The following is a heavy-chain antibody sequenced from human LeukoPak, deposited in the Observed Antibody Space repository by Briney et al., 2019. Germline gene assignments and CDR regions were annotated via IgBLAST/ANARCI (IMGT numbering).Heavy chain of an antibody. Sequence: SETLSLTCTVSGGSISSGDYYWSWIRQPPGKGLEWTGYIYYSGSTYYNPSLKSRVTISVDTSKNQFSLKLSSVTAADTAVYYCARGPPPDFDYWGQGTLVTVSS. V-gene: IGHV4-30-4*01. J-gene: IGHJ4*02. CDR3: ARGPPPDFDY. CDR1: GGSISSGDYY. CDR2: IYYSGST.